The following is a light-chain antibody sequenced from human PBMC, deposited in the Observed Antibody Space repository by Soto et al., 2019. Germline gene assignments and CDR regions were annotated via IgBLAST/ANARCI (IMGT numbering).Light chain of an antibody. CDR1: SSDIDVYDL. CDR2: GVS. CDR3: CSYAGNYTLL. Sequence: QSALTQPASVSGSPGQSITISCTGTSSDIDVYDLVSWYRQYPGKAPKLMIYGVSKRPSGVPDRFSGSKSANTASLTISGLQADDEADYYCCSYAGNYTLLFGGGTKLTVL. V-gene: IGLV2-11*01. J-gene: IGLJ2*01.